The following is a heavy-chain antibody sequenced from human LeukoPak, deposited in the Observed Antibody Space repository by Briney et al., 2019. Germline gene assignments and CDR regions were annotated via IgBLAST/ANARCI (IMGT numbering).Heavy chain of an antibody. CDR3: AKSVATVTNYYYYGMDV. CDR2: ISGSGGST. D-gene: IGHD4-17*01. Sequence: GGSLRLSCAGSGITFSSYSMNWVRQAPGKGLEWVSAISGSGGSTYYADSVKGRFTISRDNSKNTLYLQMNSLRAEDTAVYYCAKSVATVTNYYYYGMDVWGQGTTVTVSS. V-gene: IGHV3-23*01. CDR1: GITFSSYS. J-gene: IGHJ6*02.